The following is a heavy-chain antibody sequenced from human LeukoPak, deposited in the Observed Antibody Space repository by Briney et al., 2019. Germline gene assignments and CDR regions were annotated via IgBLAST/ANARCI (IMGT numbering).Heavy chain of an antibody. CDR3: AKDERSTGWYRYFDF. J-gene: IGHJ4*02. D-gene: IGHD6-19*01. Sequence: GGSLRLSCAASGFTFSSYAMSWVRQAPGKGLEWVSAISGSGATTYYADSVKGRFTISRDNSKNTLYLEMNSLRDEDTAVYFCAKDERSTGWYRYFDFWGQGTLVTVSS. CDR1: GFTFSSYA. V-gene: IGHV3-23*01. CDR2: ISGSGATT.